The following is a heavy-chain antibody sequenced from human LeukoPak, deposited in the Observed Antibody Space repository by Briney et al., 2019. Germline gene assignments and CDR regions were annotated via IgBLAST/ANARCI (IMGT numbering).Heavy chain of an antibody. Sequence: SETLSLTCTVSGGSISSYYWSWIRQPPGKGLEWIGYIYYSGSTNYNPSLKSRVTISVDTSKNQFSLKLSSVTAADTAVYYCARVYSEVVPAARTVDYRGQGTLVTVSS. D-gene: IGHD2-2*01. V-gene: IGHV4-59*08. CDR1: GGSISSYY. CDR3: ARVYSEVVPAARTVDY. CDR2: IYYSGST. J-gene: IGHJ4*02.